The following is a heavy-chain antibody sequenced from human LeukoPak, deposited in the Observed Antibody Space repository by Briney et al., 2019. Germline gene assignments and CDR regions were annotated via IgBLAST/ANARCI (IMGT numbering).Heavy chain of an antibody. J-gene: IGHJ4*02. CDR2: ISNEGAT. CDR1: GFSVSASY. CDR3: VRDSTISGWYELGY. D-gene: IGHD6-19*01. V-gene: IGHV3-53*01. Sequence: GGSLRLSCAASGFSVSASYMRWVRQAPGKGLESVSVISNEGATYYADSVKGRFSISRDNSKNTLSLQMNSLRAEDTAVYFCVRDSTISGWYELGYWGQGTLVTVSS.